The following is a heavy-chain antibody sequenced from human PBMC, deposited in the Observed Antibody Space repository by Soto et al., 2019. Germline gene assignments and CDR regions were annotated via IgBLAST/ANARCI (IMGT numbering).Heavy chain of an antibody. V-gene: IGHV1-69*13. D-gene: IGHD3-22*01. CDR2: IIPIFGTA. CDR1: GGTFSSYA. CDR3: ARGGRDYDSSGYYFFYPT. Sequence: GASVKVSCKASGGTFSSYAISWVRQAHGQGIEWMRGIIPIFGTANYAQKFQGRVTITADESTSTAYMKLSSLRSEDTAVYYCARGGRDYDSSGYYFFYPTWGQGTLVTVSS. J-gene: IGHJ4*02.